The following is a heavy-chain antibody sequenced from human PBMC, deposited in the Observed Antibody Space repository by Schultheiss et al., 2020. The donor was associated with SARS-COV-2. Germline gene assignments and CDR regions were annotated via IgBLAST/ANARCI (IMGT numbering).Heavy chain of an antibody. Sequence: SETLSLICTVSGVSMSSYYWSWIRQPPGKGLEWIGYIHYTGSTDYNPSLKGRVTMSVDTSKKQFSLKLTSVTAADTAVYYCARGTGSHYYYYGVDVWGQGTTVTVSS. V-gene: IGHV4-59*01. CDR3: ARGTGSHYYYYGVDV. CDR1: GVSMSSYY. D-gene: IGHD1-14*01. J-gene: IGHJ6*02. CDR2: IHYTGST.